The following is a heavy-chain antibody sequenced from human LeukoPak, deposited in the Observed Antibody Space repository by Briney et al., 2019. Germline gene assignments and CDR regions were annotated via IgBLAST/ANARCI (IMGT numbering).Heavy chain of an antibody. CDR2: IYYSGST. Sequence: SETLSLICSVSSGSIRGFYGRCIRQPPGKGLEWIGDIYYSGSTNYNPSLKSRVTISVDTSKNQFSLKVSSVTAADTAVYYCARHSVSQFYFDYWGQGTLVTASS. J-gene: IGHJ4*02. V-gene: IGHV4-59*08. CDR1: SGSIRGFY. CDR3: ARHSVSQFYFDY. D-gene: IGHD3-10*01.